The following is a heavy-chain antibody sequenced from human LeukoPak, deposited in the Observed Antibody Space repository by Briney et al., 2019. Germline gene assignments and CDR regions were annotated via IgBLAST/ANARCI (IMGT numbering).Heavy chain of an antibody. CDR2: ISNDGSNK. Sequence: QPGRSLRLSCVASGFTFSSYVMHWVRQAPGKGLEWVAVISNDGSNKYYADSVKGRFTISRDNSKNTLYLQMNSLRAEDTAVYYCAKGRGAFDIWGQGTMVTVSS. J-gene: IGHJ3*02. V-gene: IGHV3-30*18. CDR1: GFTFSSYV. D-gene: IGHD3-10*01. CDR3: AKGRGAFDI.